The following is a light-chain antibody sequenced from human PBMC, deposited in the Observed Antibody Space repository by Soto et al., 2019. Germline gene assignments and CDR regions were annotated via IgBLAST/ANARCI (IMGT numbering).Light chain of an antibody. Sequence: QSALTQPASVSGSPGQSITISCTGTSSDVGTYDLVSWYQHHPGAAPKLMIYEATRRPSGISNRFSGSKSGNTASLTISGLQAEDEADYYCCSYAGSSTFYVFGTGTKLTVL. CDR2: EAT. V-gene: IGLV2-23*02. CDR3: CSYAGSSTFYV. J-gene: IGLJ1*01. CDR1: SSDVGTYDL.